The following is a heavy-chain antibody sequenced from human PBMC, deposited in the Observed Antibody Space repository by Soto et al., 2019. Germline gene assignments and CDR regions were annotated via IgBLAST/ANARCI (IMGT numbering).Heavy chain of an antibody. CDR3: AKDPPWTVGPLAMDV. J-gene: IGHJ6*02. Sequence: PGGSLRLSCVASGFTFTTHAMSWVRQSPGKGLEWVSTFSGSGGNIYYAEAVKGRLTTSRDDSKNTLYLQMNSLRVEDTAVYYCAKDPPWTVGPLAMDVWGQGXTVTVYS. CDR1: GFTFTTHA. V-gene: IGHV3-23*01. D-gene: IGHD3-10*01. CDR2: FSGSGGNI.